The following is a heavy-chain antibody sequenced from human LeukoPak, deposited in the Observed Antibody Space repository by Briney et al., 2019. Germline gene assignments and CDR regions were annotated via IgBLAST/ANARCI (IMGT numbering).Heavy chain of an antibody. D-gene: IGHD1-7*01. CDR3: ARGGSYNWNYGYYFDY. J-gene: IGHJ4*02. CDR1: GGSFSGYY. Sequence: PSETLSLTCAVYGGSFSGYYWRWIRQPPGKGLEWIGEINHSGSTNYNPSLKSRVTISVDTSKNQFSLKLSSVTAADTAVYYCARGGSYNWNYGYYFDYWGQGTLVTVSS. V-gene: IGHV4-34*01. CDR2: INHSGST.